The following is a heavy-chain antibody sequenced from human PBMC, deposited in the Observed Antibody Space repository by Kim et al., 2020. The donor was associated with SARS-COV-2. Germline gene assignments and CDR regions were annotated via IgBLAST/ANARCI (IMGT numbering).Heavy chain of an antibody. CDR3: ARGHGDYEDY. Sequence: NTNNAQRLQGRVTKTTDTSTSTAYMELRSLRSDDTAVYYCARGHGDYEDYWGQGTLVTVSS. D-gene: IGHD4-17*01. J-gene: IGHJ4*02. CDR2: NT. V-gene: IGHV1-18*01.